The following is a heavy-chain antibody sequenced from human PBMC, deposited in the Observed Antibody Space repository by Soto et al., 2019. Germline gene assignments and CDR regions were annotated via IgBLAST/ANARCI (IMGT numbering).Heavy chain of an antibody. D-gene: IGHD6-13*01. CDR3: ARCIAAAGPIDY. V-gene: IGHV4-4*02. CDR2: IYHSGST. CDR1: GGSISRSNW. J-gene: IGHJ4*02. Sequence: AETLSLTCAVSGGSISRSNWWRWARQPPGKGLEWIGEIYHSGSTNYNPSLKSRVTISVDKSKNQFSLKLNSLTAADTAVYYCARCIAAAGPIDYWGQGTLVTVSS.